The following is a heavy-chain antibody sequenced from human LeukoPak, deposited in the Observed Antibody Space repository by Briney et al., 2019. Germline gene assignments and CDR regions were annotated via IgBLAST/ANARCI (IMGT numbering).Heavy chain of an antibody. Sequence: GGSLRLSCAASGFTVSSNYMSWVRQAPGKGLEWVSVIYSGGSTYYADSVKGRFTISRHNSKNALYLQMNSLRAEDTAVYYCARLYSSGWRPFDYWGQGTLVTVSS. CDR2: IYSGGST. V-gene: IGHV3-53*04. CDR1: GFTVSSNY. J-gene: IGHJ4*02. D-gene: IGHD6-19*01. CDR3: ARLYSSGWRPFDY.